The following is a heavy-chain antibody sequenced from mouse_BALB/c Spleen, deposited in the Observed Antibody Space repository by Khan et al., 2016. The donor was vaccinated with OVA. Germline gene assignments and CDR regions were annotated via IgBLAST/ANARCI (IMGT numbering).Heavy chain of an antibody. CDR3: ARWNWDGFAI. CDR1: GFSLTTYG. D-gene: IGHD4-1*01. Sequence: QMQLEESGPGLVAPSQSLSITCTVSGFSLTTYGVHWVRQPPGKGLEWLGVIWTGGDTNYNSALMSRLNIRKDNSKSQVFLKMNSLQTADTAMYYRARWNWDGFAIWGQGTLVTVSA. CDR2: IWTGGDT. J-gene: IGHJ3*01. V-gene: IGHV2-9*02.